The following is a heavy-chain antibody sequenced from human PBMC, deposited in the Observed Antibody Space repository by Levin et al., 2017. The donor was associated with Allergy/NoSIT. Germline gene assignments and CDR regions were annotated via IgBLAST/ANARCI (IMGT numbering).Heavy chain of an antibody. CDR3: ARMAGQLGPYYYYGMDV. Sequence: GESLKISCAASGFTFSSYAMHWVRQAPGKGLEWVAVISYDGSNKYYADSVKGRFTISRDNSKNTLYLQMNSLRAEDTAVYYCARMAGQLGPYYYYGMDVWGQGTTVTVSS. D-gene: IGHD6-13*01. V-gene: IGHV3-30*04. CDR2: ISYDGSNK. J-gene: IGHJ6*02. CDR1: GFTFSSYA.